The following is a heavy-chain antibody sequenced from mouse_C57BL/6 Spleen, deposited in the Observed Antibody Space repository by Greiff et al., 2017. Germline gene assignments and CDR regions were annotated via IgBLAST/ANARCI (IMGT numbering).Heavy chain of an antibody. J-gene: IGHJ4*01. Sequence: QVHVKQSGAELVKPGASVKISCKASGYAFSSYWMNWVKQRPGKGLEWIGQIYPGDGDTNYNGKFKGKATLTADKSSSTAYMQHSSLTSEDSAVYFCARQGLRRGYYAMDYWGQGTSVTVSS. CDR1: GYAFSSYW. CDR2: IYPGDGDT. D-gene: IGHD2-4*01. V-gene: IGHV1-80*01. CDR3: ARQGLRRGYYAMDY.